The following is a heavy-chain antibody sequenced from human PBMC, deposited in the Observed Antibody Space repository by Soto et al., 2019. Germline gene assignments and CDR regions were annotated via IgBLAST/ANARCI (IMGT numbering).Heavy chain of an antibody. CDR2: IWYDGSHK. V-gene: IGHV3-33*01. CDR3: ASELHTPIGGMDRSIDSSGYTVDY. D-gene: IGHD3-22*01. CDR1: GFTFSSYG. J-gene: IGHJ4*02. Sequence: QVQLVESGGGVVQPGRYLRLSCAAYGFTFSSYGMHWVRQAPGKGLAWVAVIWYDGSHKYYGDSVKGRFTISRDNSKNTLYLQMNSRRADDTALYYCASELHTPIGGMDRSIDSSGYTVDYCGQGTLVTVSS.